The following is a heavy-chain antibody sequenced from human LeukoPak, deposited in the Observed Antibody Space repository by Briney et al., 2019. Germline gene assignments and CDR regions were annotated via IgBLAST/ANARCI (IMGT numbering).Heavy chain of an antibody. CDR2: ISDSGGNT. V-gene: IGHV3-23*01. CDR1: GFTFNSYA. CDR3: ARGLNFDY. J-gene: IGHJ4*02. Sequence: HSGGSLRLSCAASGFTFNSYAMSWVRQAPWERLQWVSGISDSGGNTYYADSVRGRFTISRDNSKNTLYLQMNSLRSEDTAVYYCARGLNFDYWGQGTLVTVSS.